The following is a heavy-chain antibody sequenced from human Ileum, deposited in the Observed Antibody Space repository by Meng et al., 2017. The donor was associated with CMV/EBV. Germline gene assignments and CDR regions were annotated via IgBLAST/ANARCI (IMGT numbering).Heavy chain of an antibody. D-gene: IGHD3-3*01. CDR3: AKDRGPLTLFGVVN. Sequence: GGSLRLSCAASGFTFDDYGMHWVRQVPGKGLEWVSGISWNSGSIGYADSVKGRFTISRDNAKNSLYLQMNSLRAEDTALYYCAKDRGPLTLFGVVNWGQGTLVTVSS. J-gene: IGHJ4*02. CDR2: ISWNSGSI. CDR1: GFTFDDYG. V-gene: IGHV3-9*01.